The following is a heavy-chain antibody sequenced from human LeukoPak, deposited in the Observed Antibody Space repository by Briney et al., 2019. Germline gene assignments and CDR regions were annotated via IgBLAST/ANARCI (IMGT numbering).Heavy chain of an antibody. CDR2: ISTSGDT. Sequence: SETLSLTCTVSGGSISSDNHYWGWIRQPAGKGLEWVGRISTSGDTHYNPSLKSRVTISVDTSKNQFSLKLSSVTAADTAVYYCARRPGAGSRDCWFDPWGQGTLVTVSS. J-gene: IGHJ5*02. V-gene: IGHV4-61*02. CDR1: GGSISSDNHY. CDR3: ARRPGAGSRDCWFDP. D-gene: IGHD2-21*01.